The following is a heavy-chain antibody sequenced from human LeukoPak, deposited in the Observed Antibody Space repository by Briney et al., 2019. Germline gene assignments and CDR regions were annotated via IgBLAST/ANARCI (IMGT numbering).Heavy chain of an antibody. Sequence: GGSLRLSCAASGFTFYDYGMSWVREAPGKGLEWVSGIDRNGDSTGYADSVEGRFTISRDNTKNLLFLEMNTLRGDHTAIYYCVRESRPGGAMGLYHNLDYWGQGTLLAVSS. D-gene: IGHD1-1*01. V-gene: IGHV3-20*04. CDR2: IDRNGDST. J-gene: IGHJ4*02. CDR3: VRESRPGGAMGLYHNLDY. CDR1: GFTFYDYG.